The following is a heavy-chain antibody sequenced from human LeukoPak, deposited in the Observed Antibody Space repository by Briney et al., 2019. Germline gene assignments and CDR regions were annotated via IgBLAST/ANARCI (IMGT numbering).Heavy chain of an antibody. J-gene: IGHJ4*02. Sequence: GGSLRLSCAASGFTFSSYSMNWVRQAPGKGLEWVSYISSSSSTIYYADSVKGRFTISRDNSKNTLYLQMNSLRAEDTAVYYCAKDLSYYTTWSPSDYWGQGTLVTVSS. V-gene: IGHV3-48*01. CDR3: AKDLSYYTTWSPSDY. CDR1: GFTFSSYS. D-gene: IGHD3-10*01. CDR2: ISSSSSTI.